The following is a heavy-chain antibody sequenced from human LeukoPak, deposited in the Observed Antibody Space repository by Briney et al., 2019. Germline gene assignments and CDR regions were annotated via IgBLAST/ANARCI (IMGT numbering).Heavy chain of an antibody. Sequence: SETLSLTCTVSGYSISSGYYWGWIRQPPGKGLEWIGSIYHSGSTYYNPSHKSRVTISVDTSKNQFSLKLSSVTAADTAVYYCAREGYSYGYGGVDYWGQGTLVTVSS. J-gene: IGHJ4*02. V-gene: IGHV4-38-2*02. D-gene: IGHD5-18*01. CDR1: GYSISSGYY. CDR2: IYHSGST. CDR3: AREGYSYGYGGVDY.